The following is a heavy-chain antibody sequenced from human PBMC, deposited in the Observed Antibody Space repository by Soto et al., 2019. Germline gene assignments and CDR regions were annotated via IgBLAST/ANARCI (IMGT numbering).Heavy chain of an antibody. CDR1: GGTFSSYA. CDR3: ARAGENVLRYFDWSSSTIYYFDY. D-gene: IGHD3-9*01. V-gene: IGHV1-69*13. Sequence: SVKVSCKASGGTFSSYAISWVRQAPGQGLEWMGGIIPIFGTANYTQKFQGRVTITADESTSTAYMELSSLRSEDTAVYYCARAGENVLRYFDWSSSTIYYFDYWGQGTLVTVSS. J-gene: IGHJ4*02. CDR2: IIPIFGTA.